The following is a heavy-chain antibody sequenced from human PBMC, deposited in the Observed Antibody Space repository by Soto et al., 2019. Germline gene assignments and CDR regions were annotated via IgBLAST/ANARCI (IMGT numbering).Heavy chain of an antibody. Sequence: GGSLRLSCAASGFTFSNAWMSWVRQAPGKGLEWVGRIKSKTDGGTTDYAAPVKGRFTISRDDSKNTLYLQMNSLKTEDTAVYYCTTGLVDIVATISTWGQGTRVTVSS. D-gene: IGHD5-12*01. CDR1: GFTFSNAW. J-gene: IGHJ5*02. V-gene: IGHV3-15*01. CDR2: IKSKTDGGTT. CDR3: TTGLVDIVATIST.